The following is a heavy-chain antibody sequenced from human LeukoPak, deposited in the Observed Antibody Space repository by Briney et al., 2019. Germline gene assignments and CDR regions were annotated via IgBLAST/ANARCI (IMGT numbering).Heavy chain of an antibody. CDR1: GFIFSSYW. V-gene: IGHV3-7*01. CDR3: ARESPITMIVN. Sequence: GGSLRLSCAASGFIFSSYWMSWVRQAPGKGLEWVANIKQDGSEKYYVDSVKGRFTISRDNAKNSLYLQMNSLRAEDTAVYYCARESPITMIVNWGQGTLVTVSS. J-gene: IGHJ4*02. CDR2: IKQDGSEK. D-gene: IGHD3-22*01.